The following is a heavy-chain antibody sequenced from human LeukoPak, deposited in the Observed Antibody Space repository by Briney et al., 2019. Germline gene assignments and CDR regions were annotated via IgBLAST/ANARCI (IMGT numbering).Heavy chain of an antibody. CDR2: IYYIGST. CDR3: ARDYAFDI. Sequence: PSETLSLTCTVSGDSISSYYWSWIRQPPGKGLEWIGYIYYIGSTNYNPSLKSRVTISIDTSKNQFSQNLSSVTAADTAVYYCARDYAFDIWGQGTMVTDSS. J-gene: IGHJ3*02. V-gene: IGHV4-59*01. CDR1: GDSISSYY.